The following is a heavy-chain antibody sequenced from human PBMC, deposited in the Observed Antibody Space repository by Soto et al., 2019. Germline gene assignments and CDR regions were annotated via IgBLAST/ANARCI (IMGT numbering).Heavy chain of an antibody. Sequence: EVQLVESGGGLVQPGGSLRLSCAASGFTFSSYDMHWVRQATGKGLEWVSAIGTAGDTYYPGSVKGRFTISRENAKNSLYLQMNSLRAGDTAVYYCARDKGGSYSGTLFDYWGQGTLVTVSS. CDR3: ARDKGGSYSGTLFDY. J-gene: IGHJ4*02. D-gene: IGHD1-26*01. V-gene: IGHV3-13*04. CDR1: GFTFSSYD. CDR2: IGTAGDT.